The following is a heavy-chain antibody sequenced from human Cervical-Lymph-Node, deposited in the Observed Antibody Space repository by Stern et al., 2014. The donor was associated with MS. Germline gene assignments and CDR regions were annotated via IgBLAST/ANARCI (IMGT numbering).Heavy chain of an antibody. CDR3: ARQTTAWASDV. D-gene: IGHD1-14*01. V-gene: IGHV5-51*01. J-gene: IGHJ4*02. Sequence: VQLVESGAELIRPGESLKISCKGSGFKFSIYWIAWVRQMPGKGLEWMGLIYPVDAETRYRPPFPDQVTMSADKSTSTAFLQWSSLNASDTAMYFCARQTTAWASDVWGQGTLVTVSS. CDR1: GFKFSIYW. CDR2: IYPVDAET.